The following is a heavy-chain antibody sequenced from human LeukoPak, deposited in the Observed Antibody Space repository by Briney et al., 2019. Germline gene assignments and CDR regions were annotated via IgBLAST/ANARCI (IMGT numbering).Heavy chain of an antibody. CDR2: ISSNGGST. J-gene: IGHJ4*02. CDR1: GFTFSSYA. D-gene: IGHD1-7*01. Sequence: GGSLRLSCAASGFTFSSYAMHWIHQAPGKGLEYVSAISSNGGSTDYANSVKGRFTISRDNSKNTLYLEMGSLRAEDMAVYYCAREAWNYVFDYWGQGTLVTVSS. V-gene: IGHV3-64*01. CDR3: AREAWNYVFDY.